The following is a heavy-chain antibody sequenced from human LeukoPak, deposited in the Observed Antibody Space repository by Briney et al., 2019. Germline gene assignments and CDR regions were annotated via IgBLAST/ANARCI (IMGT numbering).Heavy chain of an antibody. J-gene: IGHJ5*02. CDR1: GGSFSGYY. V-gene: IGHV4-34*01. CDR3: ARTHHKESRRRRLGWFDP. CDR2: INHSGST. Sequence: PSETLSLTCAVYGGSFSGYYWSWIRQPPGKGLEWIGEINHSGSTNYNPSLKSRVTISVDTSKNQFSLKLSSVTAADTAVYYCARTHHKESRRRRLGWFDPWGQGTLVTVSS. D-gene: IGHD3-10*01.